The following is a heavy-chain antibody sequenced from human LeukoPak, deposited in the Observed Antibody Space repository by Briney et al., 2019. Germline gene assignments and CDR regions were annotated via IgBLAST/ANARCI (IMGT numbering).Heavy chain of an antibody. CDR3: ARDGGGDIVVAFAFDI. J-gene: IGHJ3*02. Sequence: PGGSLRPSCAASGFTFSNYWMSWVRQAPGKGPEWVAHINQDGSEKYYVDSVKGRFTISRDNAKNSLYLQMNSLRAEDTAVYYCARDGGGDIVVAFAFDIWGQGTMVTVSS. CDR2: INQDGSEK. CDR1: GFTFSNYW. D-gene: IGHD2-15*01. V-gene: IGHV3-7*05.